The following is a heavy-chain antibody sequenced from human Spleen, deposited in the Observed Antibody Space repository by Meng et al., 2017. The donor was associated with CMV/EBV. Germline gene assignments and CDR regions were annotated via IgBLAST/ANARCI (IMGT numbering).Heavy chain of an antibody. D-gene: IGHD5-12*01. V-gene: IGHV1-3*01. CDR1: GSTFPRYA. CDR3: ARDNSAYDKPFDY. J-gene: IGHJ4*02. Sequence: GSTFPRYAIHWVRQAPGQRLEWMGWINAGNGHTKYSEKFQGRVTITRDTSATTAYMEVSSVRSEDTAVYYCARDNSAYDKPFDYWGQGTLVTVSS. CDR2: INAGNGHT.